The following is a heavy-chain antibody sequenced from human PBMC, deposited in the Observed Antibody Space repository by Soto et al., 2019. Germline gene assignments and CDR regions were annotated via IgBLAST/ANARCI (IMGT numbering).Heavy chain of an antibody. CDR1: GFTFSSYG. CDR2: IWYDGST. Sequence: GGSLRLSCAASGFTFSSYGMHWVRQAPGKGLEWVAVIWYDGSTYYADSVKGRFTISRDNSKNTLYLQMNSLRAEDTAVYYCAKVIKWLRPGWFDPWGQGTLVTVSS. D-gene: IGHD5-12*01. CDR3: AKVIKWLRPGWFDP. V-gene: IGHV3-33*06. J-gene: IGHJ5*02.